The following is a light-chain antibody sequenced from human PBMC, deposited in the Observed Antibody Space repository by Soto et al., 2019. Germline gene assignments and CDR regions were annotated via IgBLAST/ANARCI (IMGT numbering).Light chain of an antibody. Sequence: DIVMTQSPDSLAVSLGERATINCKSSQILYSSNNKNYLAWYQQKPGHPPELLIYWASTRESGVPDRFSGSGSGTDFTLTNSSLQAEDVAVYYCQQYYSTPWSFGQGTKVEIK. CDR2: WAS. CDR3: QQYYSTPWS. CDR1: QILYSSNNKNY. V-gene: IGKV4-1*01. J-gene: IGKJ1*01.